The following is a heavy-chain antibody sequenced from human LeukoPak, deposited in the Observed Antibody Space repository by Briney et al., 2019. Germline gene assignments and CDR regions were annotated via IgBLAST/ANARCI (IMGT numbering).Heavy chain of an antibody. CDR1: GGTFSSYA. J-gene: IGHJ3*02. V-gene: IGHV1-69*01. CDR3: ARDHYYDSSGYYYEGAFDI. D-gene: IGHD3-22*01. Sequence: SVKVSCKASGGTFSSYAISWVRQAPGQGLEWMGGIIPIFGTANYAQKFQGRVTITADESTSTAFMELSSLRSEDTAVYYCARDHYYDSSGYYYEGAFDIWGQGTMVTVSS. CDR2: IIPIFGTA.